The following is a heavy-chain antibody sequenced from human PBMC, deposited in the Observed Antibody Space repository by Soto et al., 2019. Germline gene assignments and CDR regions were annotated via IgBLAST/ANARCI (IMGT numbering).Heavy chain of an antibody. Sequence: QVQLVQSGAEVKKPGSSVKVSCKASGGTFSSYAISWVRQAPGQGLEWMGGIIPLFGRANYAQKFQGRVTITAAASTSRAYLEMRSLRAEDTAVDSCAQTLGLAAAGPGRFDLWGRGTLVTVSS. J-gene: IGHJ2*01. CDR1: GGTFSSYA. V-gene: IGHV1-69*12. CDR3: AQTLGLAAAGPGRFDL. D-gene: IGHD6-25*01. CDR2: IIPLFGRA.